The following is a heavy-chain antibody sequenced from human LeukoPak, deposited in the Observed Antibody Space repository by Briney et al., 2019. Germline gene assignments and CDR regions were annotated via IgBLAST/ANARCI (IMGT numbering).Heavy chain of an antibody. D-gene: IGHD4-17*01. CDR3: AREPYGVVDY. Sequence: SETLSLTCTVSGGSISSYYWSWIRQPPGKGLEWIGYIYYSGSTNYNPSLKSRVTISVDTSKNQFSLKLSSVTAADTAVYYCAREPYGVVDYWGQGTLVTVSS. CDR2: IYYSGST. J-gene: IGHJ4*02. V-gene: IGHV4-59*01. CDR1: GGSISSYY.